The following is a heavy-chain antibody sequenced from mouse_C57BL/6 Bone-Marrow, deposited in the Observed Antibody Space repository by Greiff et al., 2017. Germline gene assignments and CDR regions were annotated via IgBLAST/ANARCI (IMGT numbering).Heavy chain of an antibody. Sequence: EPGPGLVKPSQSLSLTCSVTGYSITSGYYWNWIRQCPGNQLEWMGYIRYDGSNNYNPSLKNRISITRDTSKNQFFLKLNSVTTEDTATCYCAESTEYRCAYWSRGTLVTVYA. D-gene: IGHD3-1*01. CDR3: AESTEYRCAY. CDR2: IRYDGSN. CDR1: GYSITSGYY. J-gene: IGHJ3*01. V-gene: IGHV3-6*01.